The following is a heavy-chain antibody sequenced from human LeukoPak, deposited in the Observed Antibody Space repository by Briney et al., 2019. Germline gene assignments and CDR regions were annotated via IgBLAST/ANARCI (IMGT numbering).Heavy chain of an antibody. D-gene: IGHD5-12*01. CDR1: GFTVSNNY. V-gene: IGHV3-53*01. J-gene: IGHJ4*02. CDR2: IHSGGTT. Sequence: GGSLRLSCAASGFTVSNNYMSWVRQAPGKGLEWVSVIHSGGTTNYADSVQGRFTISRDNSKTTVYLHMNSLRAEDAAVYYCARDSDSGYGPFASWGQGTLVAVSS. CDR3: ARDSDSGYGPFAS.